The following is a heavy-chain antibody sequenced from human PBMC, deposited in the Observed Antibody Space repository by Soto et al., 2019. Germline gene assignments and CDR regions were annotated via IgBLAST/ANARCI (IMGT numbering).Heavy chain of an antibody. CDR2: ISPYNGNT. CDR1: GYTFSNFG. CDR3: ARDRLGVSVTGGGFDS. V-gene: IGHV1-18*01. J-gene: IGHJ4*02. Sequence: QVQLVQSGGEVKKPGASVKVSCKASGYTFSNFGLSWVRQAPGQGLEVMGWISPYNGNTNYAQTLQGRHTMTTDTSTNTSYMELRSLRSDDTAVYYCARDRLGVSVTGGGFDSWGEGALVSVSS. D-gene: IGHD2-8*01.